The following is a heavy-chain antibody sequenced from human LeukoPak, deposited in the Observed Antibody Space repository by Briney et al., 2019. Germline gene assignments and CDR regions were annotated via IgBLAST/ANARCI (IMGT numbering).Heavy chain of an antibody. CDR1: GGSISSGDYY. Sequence: SQTLSLTCTVSGGSISSGDYYWSWIRQPPGKGLEWIGYIYYSGSTYYNPSLKSRLTISLDTSKDQFSLRLSSVTAADTAVYYCARERTPGYFDYRGQGTLVTVSS. CDR2: IYYSGST. V-gene: IGHV4-30-4*08. CDR3: ARERTPGYFDY. J-gene: IGHJ4*02.